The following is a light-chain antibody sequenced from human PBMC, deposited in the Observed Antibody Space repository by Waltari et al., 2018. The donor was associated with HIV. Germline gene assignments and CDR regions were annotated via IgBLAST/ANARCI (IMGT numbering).Light chain of an antibody. J-gene: IGLJ2*01. V-gene: IGLV1-36*01. CDR3: STWDYSHSVVV. CDR2: GNS. CDR1: NNHVGNYA. Sequence: QSALTQEASVSGTVGQKVTLSCTGNNNHVGNYAVGWYQQISHGAPKTVMFGNSLPSGIPDRFSGSKSGTTASLTISGLQPEDEADYYCSTWDYSHSVVVFGRGTKLTVL.